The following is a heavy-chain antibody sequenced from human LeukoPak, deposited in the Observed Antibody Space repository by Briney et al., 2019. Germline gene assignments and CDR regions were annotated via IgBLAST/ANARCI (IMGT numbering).Heavy chain of an antibody. J-gene: IGHJ3*02. CDR3: ARHAYPYCGGDCYSITGAFDI. Sequence: SETLSLTCTVSGGSVSSGNYYWSWIRQPPGKGLEWIGYIYDSGSTNYNPSLKSRVTISVDTSKNQFSLKLSSVTAADTAVYYCARHAYPYCGGDCYSITGAFDIWGQGTMVTVSS. CDR1: GGSVSSGNYY. V-gene: IGHV4-61*01. CDR2: IYDSGST. D-gene: IGHD2-21*02.